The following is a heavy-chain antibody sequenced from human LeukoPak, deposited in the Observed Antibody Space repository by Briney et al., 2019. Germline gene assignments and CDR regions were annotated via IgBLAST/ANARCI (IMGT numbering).Heavy chain of an antibody. J-gene: IGHJ6*02. CDR2: IWYDRSNK. V-gene: IGHV3-33*01. D-gene: IGHD6-13*01. CDR1: GFTFSSYG. CDR3: ARIATPQRVYGMDV. Sequence: GGSLRLSCAASGFTFSSYGMHWVRQAPGKGLEWVAVIWYDRSNKYYADSVKGRSTISRDNSKNTLYLQMNSLRAEDTAVYYCARIATPQRVYGMDVWGQGTTVTVSS.